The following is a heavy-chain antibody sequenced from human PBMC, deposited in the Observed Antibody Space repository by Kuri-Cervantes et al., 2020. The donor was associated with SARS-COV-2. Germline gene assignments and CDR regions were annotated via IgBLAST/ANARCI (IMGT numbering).Heavy chain of an antibody. Sequence: GGSLRLSCVATGFTFSGYTMNWVRQAPGKALQWVSSISGSGSYIYYADSVKGRFTISRDNAKNSLYLQMNSLRAEDTAVYYCASCKFDTSQIDYWGQGTLVTVSS. CDR2: ISGSGSYI. J-gene: IGHJ4*02. V-gene: IGHV3-21*01. CDR1: GFTFSGYT. CDR3: ASCKFDTSQIDY. D-gene: IGHD2/OR15-2a*01.